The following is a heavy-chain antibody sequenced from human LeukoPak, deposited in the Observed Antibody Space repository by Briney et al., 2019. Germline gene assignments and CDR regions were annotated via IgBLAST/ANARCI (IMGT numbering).Heavy chain of an antibody. CDR3: ARGQYDILTGYYRNWFDP. CDR1: GYTFTGYY. J-gene: IGHJ5*02. Sequence: ASVKVSCKASGYTFTGYYMHWVRQAPGQGLEWMGWINPNSGSTNYAQKFQGRVTMTRDTSISTAYMELSRLRSDDTAVYYCARGQYDILTGYYRNWFDPWGQGTLVTVSS. V-gene: IGHV1-2*02. CDR2: INPNSGST. D-gene: IGHD3-9*01.